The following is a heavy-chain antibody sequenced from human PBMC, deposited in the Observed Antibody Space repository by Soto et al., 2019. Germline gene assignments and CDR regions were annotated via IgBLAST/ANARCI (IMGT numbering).Heavy chain of an antibody. CDR3: VSGYGFFDK. J-gene: IGHJ4*02. Sequence: WGSLTLSCAASGIIFSNYVTHWVRQAPGKGLEWVAVIWYDGRDKYYADSVKGRFTISRDNSKNTLYLQMNSLTADDTDVYYFVSGYGFFDKLVQGYLVTVSS. D-gene: IGHD3-22*01. V-gene: IGHV3-33*01. CDR2: IWYDGRDK. CDR1: GIIFSNYV.